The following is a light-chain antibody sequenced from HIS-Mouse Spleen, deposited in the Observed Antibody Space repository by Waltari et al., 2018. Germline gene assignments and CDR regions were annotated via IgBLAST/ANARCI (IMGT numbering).Light chain of an antibody. CDR2: EDS. Sequence: SYELTQPPSVSVSPGQTARITCSGDALPKKYAYWYQQKSGQDPLLVIYEDSKRPSGIPERFSGPSSGTMATLTNSGAQVEDEADYYCYSTDSSGNHRVFGGGTKLTVL. CDR1: ALPKKY. J-gene: IGLJ2*01. CDR3: YSTDSSGNHRV. V-gene: IGLV3-10*01.